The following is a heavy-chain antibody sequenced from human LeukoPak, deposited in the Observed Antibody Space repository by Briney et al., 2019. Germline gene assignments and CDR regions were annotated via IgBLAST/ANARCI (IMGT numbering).Heavy chain of an antibody. CDR2: IYPGDSDT. J-gene: IGHJ4*02. Sequence: GESLKISCKGSGYSFINHWIGWVRQMPGTGLEWMGSIYPGDSDTRYSPSFQGQVTISADSSSNTACLQWSSLKASDTAMYYCARQGMIPYWGQGTLVTVSS. CDR3: ARQGMIPY. D-gene: IGHD3-16*01. CDR1: GYSFINHW. V-gene: IGHV5-51*01.